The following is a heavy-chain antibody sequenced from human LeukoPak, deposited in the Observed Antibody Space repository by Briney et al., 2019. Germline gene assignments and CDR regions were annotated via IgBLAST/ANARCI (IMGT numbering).Heavy chain of an antibody. J-gene: IGHJ4*02. Sequence: ASVKVSCKASGYTFTTYDINWVRQATGQGLEWMGWMNPNSGYTGYAQRFQGRVTITRDTSISTAYMELSSLRSEDTAVYYCARVAGSIDYWGQGTLVTVSS. D-gene: IGHD6-19*01. CDR2: MNPNSGYT. CDR3: ARVAGSIDY. V-gene: IGHV1-8*03. CDR1: GYTFTTYD.